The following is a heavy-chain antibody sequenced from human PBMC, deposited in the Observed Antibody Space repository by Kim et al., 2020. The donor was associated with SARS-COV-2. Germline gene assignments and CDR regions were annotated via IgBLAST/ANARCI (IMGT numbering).Heavy chain of an antibody. D-gene: IGHD6-13*01. J-gene: IGHJ5*02. CDR2: ISWNSGSI. CDR1: GFTFGDYA. V-gene: IGHV3-9*01. CDR3: AKDLSRIVPAAGTNNWFDP. Sequence: GGSLRLSCAASGFTFGDYAMHWVRQAPGKGLEWVSGISWNSGSIGYADSVKGRFTISRDNAKNSLYLQMNSLRAEDTALYYCAKDLSRIVPAAGTNNWFDPWGQGTLVTVSS.